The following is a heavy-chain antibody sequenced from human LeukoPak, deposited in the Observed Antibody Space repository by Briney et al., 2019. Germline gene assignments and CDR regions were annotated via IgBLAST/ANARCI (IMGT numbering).Heavy chain of an antibody. CDR2: ISTSGTNI. Sequence: GGSLRLSCAASGFTFSTYDMNWVRQAPGKGLEWVSHISTSGTNIYCADAVKGRYTIPRDNAKNTLYLQMNSLRAEDTAVYYCARGYSGYFYYWGQGTLVTVSS. V-gene: IGHV3-48*03. CDR3: ARGYSGYFYY. D-gene: IGHD5-12*01. CDR1: GFTFSTYD. J-gene: IGHJ4*02.